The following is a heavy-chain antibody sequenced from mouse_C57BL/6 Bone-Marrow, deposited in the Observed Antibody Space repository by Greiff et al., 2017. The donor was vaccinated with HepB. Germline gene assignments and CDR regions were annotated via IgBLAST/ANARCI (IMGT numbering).Heavy chain of an antibody. CDR2: ISSGGSYT. J-gene: IGHJ3*01. CDR3: ARHRYYYGSSYGFAY. D-gene: IGHD1-1*01. Sequence: EVKLVESGGDLVKPGGSLKLSCAASGFTFSSYGMSWVRQTPDKRLEWVATISSGGSYTYYPDSVKGRFTISRDNAKNTLYLQMSSLKSEDTAMYYCARHRYYYGSSYGFAYWGQGTLVTVSA. CDR1: GFTFSSYG. V-gene: IGHV5-6*02.